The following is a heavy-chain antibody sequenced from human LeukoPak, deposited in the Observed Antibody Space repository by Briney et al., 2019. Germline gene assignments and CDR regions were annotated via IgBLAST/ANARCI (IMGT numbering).Heavy chain of an antibody. J-gene: IGHJ4*02. D-gene: IGHD1-26*01. CDR1: GGTFSSYA. V-gene: IGHV1-2*02. CDR3: ARDHIGSGIVGARGGY. Sequence: GSSVEVSCKASGGTFSSYAISWVRQAPGQGLEWMGWINPNSGGTNYAQKFQGRVTMTRDTSISTAYMELSRLRSDDTAVYYCARDHIGSGIVGARGGYWGQGTLVTVSS. CDR2: INPNSGGT.